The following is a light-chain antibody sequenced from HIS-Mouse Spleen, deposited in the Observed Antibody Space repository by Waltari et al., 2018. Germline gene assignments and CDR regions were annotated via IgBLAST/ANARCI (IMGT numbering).Light chain of an antibody. Sequence: SYELTQPPSVSVSPGQTVRITCSGEALPKKYAYWYQHKSGQAPVLVIYEDSKRPSGIPERFSGSSSGTMATLTISGAQVEDEADYYCYSTDSSGNHRVFGGGTKLTVL. J-gene: IGLJ2*01. CDR1: ALPKKY. V-gene: IGLV3-10*01. CDR2: EDS. CDR3: YSTDSSGNHRV.